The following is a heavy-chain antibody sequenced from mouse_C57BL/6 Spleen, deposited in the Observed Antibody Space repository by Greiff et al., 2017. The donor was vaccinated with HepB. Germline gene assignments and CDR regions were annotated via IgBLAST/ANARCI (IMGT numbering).Heavy chain of an antibody. CDR3: ARGGYYGSSFLLAY. J-gene: IGHJ3*01. CDR2: ISSGSSTI. CDR1: GFTFSDYG. Sequence: EVMLVESGGGLVKPGGSLKLSCAASGFTFSDYGMHWVRQAPEKGLEWVAYISSGSSTIYYADTVKGRFTISRDNAKNNLFLQMTSLRSEDTAMYYCARGGYYGSSFLLAYWGQGTLVTVSA. D-gene: IGHD1-1*01. V-gene: IGHV5-17*01.